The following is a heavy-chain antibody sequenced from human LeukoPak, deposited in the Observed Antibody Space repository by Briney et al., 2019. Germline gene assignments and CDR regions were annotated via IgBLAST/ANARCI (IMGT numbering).Heavy chain of an antibody. CDR1: GFTFSSYA. D-gene: IGHD6-13*01. J-gene: IGHJ4*02. Sequence: GGSLRLSCAASGFTFSSYAMHWVRQAPGKGLEWVAVISYDGSNKYYADSVKGRFTISRDNSKNTLYLQMNSLRAEDTAVYYCARVAEAAAFDYWGQGTLVTVSS. V-gene: IGHV3-30*04. CDR3: ARVAEAAAFDY. CDR2: ISYDGSNK.